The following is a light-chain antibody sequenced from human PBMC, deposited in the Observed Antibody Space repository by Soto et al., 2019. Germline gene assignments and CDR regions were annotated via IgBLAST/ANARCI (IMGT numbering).Light chain of an antibody. V-gene: IGKV3-20*01. CDR2: GAS. Sequence: EILLTQSPGTLSLSPGERATLSCRASQSVSSSYLAWYQQKPGQAPRLLIYGASNRATGIPDRFSGGGSGTEFTLTISSLQSEDFAVYYCQQYNNWPPITFGQGTRLEIK. J-gene: IGKJ5*01. CDR1: QSVSSSY. CDR3: QQYNNWPPIT.